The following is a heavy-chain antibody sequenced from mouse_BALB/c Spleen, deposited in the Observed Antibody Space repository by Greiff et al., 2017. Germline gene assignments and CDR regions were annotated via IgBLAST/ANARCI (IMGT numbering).Heavy chain of an antibody. CDR3: ARLGRPTGYFDV. CDR2: ISYSGST. V-gene: IGHV3-2*02. J-gene: IGHJ1*01. CDR1: GYSITSDYA. Sequence: DVKLQESGPGLVKPSQSLSLTCTVTGYSITSDYAWNWIRQFPGNKLEWMGYISYSGSTSYNPSLKSRISITRDTSKNQFFLQLNSVTTEDTATYYCARLGRPTGYFDVWGAGTTVTVSS.